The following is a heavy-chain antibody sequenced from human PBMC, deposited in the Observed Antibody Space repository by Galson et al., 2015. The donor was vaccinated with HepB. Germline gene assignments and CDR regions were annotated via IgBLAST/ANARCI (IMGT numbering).Heavy chain of an antibody. CDR1: GFTFSSYA. V-gene: IGHV3-30-3*01. CDR3: ARDPSSSAYWGYMDV. Sequence: LRLSCAASGFTFSSYAMHWVRQAPGKGLEWVAVISYDGSNKYYADSVKGRFTISRDNSKNTLYLQMNSLRAEDTAVYYCARDPSSSAYWGYMDVWGKGTTVTVSS. D-gene: IGHD6-13*01. CDR2: ISYDGSNK. J-gene: IGHJ6*03.